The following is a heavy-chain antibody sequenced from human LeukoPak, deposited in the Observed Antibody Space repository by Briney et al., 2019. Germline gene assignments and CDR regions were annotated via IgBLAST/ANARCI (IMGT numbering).Heavy chain of an antibody. Sequence: SETLSLTCTVSGGSISSGDYYWSWIRQPPGKGLEWIGYIYYSGSTYYNPSLKSRVTISVDTSKNQFSLKLSSVTAADTAVYYCARLMMVAKEYYFDYWGQGTLVTVSS. CDR3: ARLMMVAKEYYFDY. D-gene: IGHD3-22*01. J-gene: IGHJ4*02. CDR2: IYYSGST. CDR1: GGSISSGDYY. V-gene: IGHV4-30-4*01.